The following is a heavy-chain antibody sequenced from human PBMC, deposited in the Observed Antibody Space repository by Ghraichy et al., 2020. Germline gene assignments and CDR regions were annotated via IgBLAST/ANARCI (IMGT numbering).Heavy chain of an antibody. CDR2: ISGSGGST. V-gene: IGHV3-23*01. CDR3: VKSRAYGLHYFDY. J-gene: IGHJ4*02. D-gene: IGHD3-10*01. Sequence: GESLNISCAASGFTFSSYAMSWVRQAPGKGLEWVSAISGSGGSTYYADSVKGRFTISRDNSKNTLYLQMNSLRAEVTAVYYCVKSRAYGLHYFDYWGQGTLVTVSS. CDR1: GFTFSSYA.